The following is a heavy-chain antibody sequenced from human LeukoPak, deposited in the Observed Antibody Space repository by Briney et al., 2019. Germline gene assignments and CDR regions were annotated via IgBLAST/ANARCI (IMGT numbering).Heavy chain of an antibody. Sequence: SETLSLTCTVSGGSITNYYWSWIRQPPGKGLEWIGYIYNSGNTKYNPSLKSRVTISVDTSKHQFSLKLTSVTAADTAVYYCARGGEVSWFDPWGQGTLVTVSS. J-gene: IGHJ5*02. V-gene: IGHV4-59*01. CDR1: GGSITNYY. D-gene: IGHD3-16*01. CDR3: ARGGEVSWFDP. CDR2: IYNSGNT.